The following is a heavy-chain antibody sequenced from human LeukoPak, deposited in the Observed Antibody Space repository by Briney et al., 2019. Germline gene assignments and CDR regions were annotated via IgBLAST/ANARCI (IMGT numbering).Heavy chain of an antibody. Sequence: SETLSLTCAVYGGSFSGYYWGWIRQPPGKGLEWIGSIYYSGSTYYNPSLKSRVTISVDTSKNQFSLKLSSVTAADTAVYYCARAGYYYYYMDVWGKGTTVTVSS. CDR2: IYYSGST. J-gene: IGHJ6*03. CDR3: ARAGYYYYYMDV. V-gene: IGHV4-34*01. CDR1: GGSFSGYY.